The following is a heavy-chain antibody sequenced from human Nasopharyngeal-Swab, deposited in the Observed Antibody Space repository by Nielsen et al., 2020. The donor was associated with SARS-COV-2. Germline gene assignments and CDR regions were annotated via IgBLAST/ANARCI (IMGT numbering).Heavy chain of an antibody. CDR2: IGTAGDT. J-gene: IGHJ6*02. D-gene: IGHD2-15*01. V-gene: IGHV3-13*01. CDR1: GFTFRSYA. Sequence: GGSLRLSCAASGFTFRSYAISWVRQATGKGLEWVSAIGTAGDTYYPGSVKGRFTISRENAKNSLYLQMNSLRAGDTAVYYCARERTDCSGGSCYSYGMDVWGQGTTVTVSS. CDR3: ARERTDCSGGSCYSYGMDV.